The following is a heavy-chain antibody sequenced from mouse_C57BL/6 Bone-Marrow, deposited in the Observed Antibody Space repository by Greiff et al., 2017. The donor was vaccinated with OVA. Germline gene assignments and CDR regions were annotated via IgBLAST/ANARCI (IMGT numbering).Heavy chain of an antibody. Sequence: QVQLQQPGAELVMPGASVKLSCKASGYTFTSYWMHWVKQRPGQGLEWIGEIDPSDSYTNYNQKFKGKSTLTVDKSSSTAYMQLSSLTSDDAAVYSRARRAYYSNYFDYWGQGTTLTVSS. D-gene: IGHD2-5*01. CDR2: IDPSDSYT. CDR1: GYTFTSYW. V-gene: IGHV1-69*01. J-gene: IGHJ2*01. CDR3: ARRAYYSNYFDY.